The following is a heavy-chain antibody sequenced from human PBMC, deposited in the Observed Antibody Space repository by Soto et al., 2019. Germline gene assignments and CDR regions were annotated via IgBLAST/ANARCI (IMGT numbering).Heavy chain of an antibody. CDR1: GFTFDDYP. J-gene: IGHJ3*01. Sequence: EVQLVESGGDLVQPGRSLRLSCAASGFTFDDYPMHWVRQAPGKGLEWVSGISWNSENIGYADSVKGRFTISRDNAKKSLYLQMSGLRAEDTALYFCVKDGLTAFFGLVYDGVNVWGRGTMVTVSS. CDR2: ISWNSENI. CDR3: VKDGLTAFFGLVYDGVNV. V-gene: IGHV3-9*01. D-gene: IGHD3-3*01.